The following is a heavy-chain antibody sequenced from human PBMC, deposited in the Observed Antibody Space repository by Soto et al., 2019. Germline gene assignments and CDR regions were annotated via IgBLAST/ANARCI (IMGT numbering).Heavy chain of an antibody. CDR3: ATRPLLPGAP. D-gene: IGHD3-22*01. CDR1: GFTFSSNE. J-gene: IGHJ3*01. CDR2: IYSGGST. Sequence: EVQLVESGGGLIQPGGSLRLSCAASGFTFSSNEMNWVRQAPGKGLEWVSLIYSGGSTYYADSVKGRFTTSRDNSKNTLYLQMSILRAEDTAVYYCATRPLLPGAPWGQWTMVTVSS. V-gene: IGHV3-53*01.